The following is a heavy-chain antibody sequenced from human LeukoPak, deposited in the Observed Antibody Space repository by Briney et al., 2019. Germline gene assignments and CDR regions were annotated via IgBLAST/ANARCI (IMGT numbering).Heavy chain of an antibody. CDR1: GGSISSSSYY. CDR3: ATYGSGSFIVPRDY. D-gene: IGHD3-10*01. V-gene: IGHV4-39*07. Sequence: SETLSLTCTVSGGSISSSSYYWGWIRQPPGKGLEWIGSIYYSGSTYYNPSLKSRVTMSVDTSKNQFSLKLSSVTAADTAVYYCATYGSGSFIVPRDYWGQGTLVTVSS. J-gene: IGHJ4*02. CDR2: IYYSGST.